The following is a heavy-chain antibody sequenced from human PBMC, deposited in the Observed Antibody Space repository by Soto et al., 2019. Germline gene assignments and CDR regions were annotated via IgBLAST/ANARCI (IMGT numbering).Heavy chain of an antibody. J-gene: IGHJ6*02. V-gene: IGHV1-3*01. CDR2: INAGNGNT. D-gene: IGHD3-10*01. CDR1: EYTFTSYA. Sequence: GASVKVSCKASEYTFTSYAMYWARQAPGQRLEWMGWINAGNGNTKYSQKFQGRVTITRDTSASTAYMELSSLRSEDTAVYYCARSLQPLLITMVLGYYGMDVWGQGTTVTVSS. CDR3: ARSLQPLLITMVLGYYGMDV.